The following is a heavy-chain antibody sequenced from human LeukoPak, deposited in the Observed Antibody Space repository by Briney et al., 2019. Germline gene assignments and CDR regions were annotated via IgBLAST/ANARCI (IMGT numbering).Heavy chain of an antibody. CDR1: GFTFGDYA. D-gene: IGHD3-22*01. V-gene: IGHV4-34*01. CDR3: ARDDSSGYFDY. CDR2: INHSGST. J-gene: IGHJ4*02. Sequence: LRLSCTASGFTFGDYAMSWVRQPPGKGLEWIGEINHSGSTNYNPSLKSRVTISVDTSKNQFSLKLSSVTAADTAVYYCARDDSSGYFDYWGQGTLVTVSS.